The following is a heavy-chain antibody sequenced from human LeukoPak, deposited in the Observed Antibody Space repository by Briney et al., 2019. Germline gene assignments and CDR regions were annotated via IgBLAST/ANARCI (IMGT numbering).Heavy chain of an antibody. D-gene: IGHD1-14*01. J-gene: IGHJ4*02. V-gene: IGHV4-30-2*01. Sequence: SQTLSLTCAASGGSISSGGYSWSWIRQPPGKGLEWIGYIYHSGSTYYNPSLKSRVTISVDRSKNQFSLKLSSVTAADTAVYYCARASLTITGFDYWGQGTLVTVSS. CDR3: ARASLTITGFDY. CDR2: IYHSGST. CDR1: GGSISSGGYS.